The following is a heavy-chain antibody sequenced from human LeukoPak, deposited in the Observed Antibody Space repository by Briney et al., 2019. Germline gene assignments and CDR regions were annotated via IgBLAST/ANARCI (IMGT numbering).Heavy chain of an antibody. CDR2: IYYSGST. CDR3: ARERGSSWHREFDP. Sequence: SETLSLTCTVSGGSISSSSYYWGWLRQPPGKGLEWIGSIYYSGSTYYNPSLKSRVTISVDTSKNQFSLKLSSVTAADTAVYYCARERGSSWHREFDPWGQGTLVTVSS. CDR1: GGSISSSSYY. J-gene: IGHJ5*02. V-gene: IGHV4-39*02. D-gene: IGHD6-13*01.